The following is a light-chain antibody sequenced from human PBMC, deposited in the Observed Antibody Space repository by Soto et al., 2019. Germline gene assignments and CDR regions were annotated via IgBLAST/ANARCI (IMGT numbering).Light chain of an antibody. CDR2: EVS. CDR1: RSDVGGYNY. CDR3: SSYAGSNNWTVL. J-gene: IGLJ2*01. Sequence: QSVLTQPPSASGSLGQSVTISCTGTRSDVGGYNYVSWYQQHPAKAPKLLLYEVSQRHAGLPDRFSGSKSGSTASLTVSGLQAEDEADYYCSSYAGSNNWTVLFGVRTKLPVL. V-gene: IGLV2-8*01.